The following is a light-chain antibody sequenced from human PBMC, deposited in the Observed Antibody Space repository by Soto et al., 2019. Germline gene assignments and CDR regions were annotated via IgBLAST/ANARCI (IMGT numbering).Light chain of an antibody. Sequence: DIQMTQSPSSLSASVGDRVTITCRASQSITTYLNWYQQTPGKAPKLLIYVASSLQSGVPSRFSGSGSGTDFTLTISSLQPEDFATYYCQQSYSIPYTFRQGTKLEIK. CDR2: VAS. CDR3: QQSYSIPYT. CDR1: QSITTY. V-gene: IGKV1-39*01. J-gene: IGKJ2*01.